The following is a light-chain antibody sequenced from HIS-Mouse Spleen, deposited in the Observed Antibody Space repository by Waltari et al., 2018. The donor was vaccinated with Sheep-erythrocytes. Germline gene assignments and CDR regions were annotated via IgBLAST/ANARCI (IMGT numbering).Light chain of an antibody. CDR3: QAWDSSTAVV. V-gene: IGLV3-1*01. CDR2: QDS. Sequence: SYELTLPPSVSVSPGQTASISSSRDNFGEKYACWYQQKPGQSPVLVIYQDSKRPSGIPERFSGSNSGNTATLTISGTQAMDEADYYCQAWDSSTAVVFGGGTKLTVL. CDR1: NFGEKY. J-gene: IGLJ2*01.